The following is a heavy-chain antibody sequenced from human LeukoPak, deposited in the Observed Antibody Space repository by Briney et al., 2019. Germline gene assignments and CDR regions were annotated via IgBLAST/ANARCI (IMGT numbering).Heavy chain of an antibody. D-gene: IGHD5-12*01. J-gene: IGHJ4*02. V-gene: IGHV4-61*02. CDR3: ARCGYSGYGGFDY. Sequence: SETLSLTCTVSVGSISSGSYYWGWVRQPAGRGLEWIGRIYTSGSTNYNPSRKSRVTISVDTSKNQLSLKLSSVTAADTAVYYCARCGYSGYGGFDYWGQGTLVTVSS. CDR1: VGSISSGSYY. CDR2: IYTSGST.